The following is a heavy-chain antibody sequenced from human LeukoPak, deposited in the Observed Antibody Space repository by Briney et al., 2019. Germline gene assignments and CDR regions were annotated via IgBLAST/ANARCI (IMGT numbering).Heavy chain of an antibody. CDR1: GFTFSSYW. V-gene: IGHV3-74*01. D-gene: IGHD3-10*01. CDR3: ARDGKVIWFGESYYYGMDV. J-gene: IGHJ6*02. Sequence: GGSLRLSCAASGFTFSSYWMHWVRQAPGKGLVWVSRINSDGSSTSYADSVKGRFTISRDNAKNTLYLQMNSLRAEDTAVYYCARDGKVIWFGESYYYGMDVWGQGTTVTVSS. CDR2: INSDGSST.